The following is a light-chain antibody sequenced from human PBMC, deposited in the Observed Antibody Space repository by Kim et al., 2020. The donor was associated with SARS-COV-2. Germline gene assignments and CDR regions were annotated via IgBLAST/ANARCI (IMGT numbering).Light chain of an antibody. Sequence: ENVLTQSPGTLSLSPGERANLSCRASQSVSSNFLAWYQQKAGQAPRLLIYSASSRASGIPDRFSGSGSGTDFTLTISTLEPEDFAVYYCQQYGTSPETFGQGTKLDIK. CDR1: QSVSSNF. CDR2: SAS. V-gene: IGKV3-20*01. CDR3: QQYGTSPET. J-gene: IGKJ1*01.